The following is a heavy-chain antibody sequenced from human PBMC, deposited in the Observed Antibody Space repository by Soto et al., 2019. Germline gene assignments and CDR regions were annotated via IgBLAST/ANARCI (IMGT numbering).Heavy chain of an antibody. V-gene: IGHV1-2*02. J-gene: IGHJ5*02. Sequence: QVQLVQSGAEVKRPGASVKVSCKASGYSFTGYYMHWVRQAPGQGIEWMGWINPHSGETNYAQTFKARVTVIRDTSISTAYMQLSGLTSDDTAVYYFAIEIDDFTTGANDLWGQGTLVTVTS. CDR2: INPHSGET. CDR3: AIEIDDFTTGANDL. D-gene: IGHD1-26*01. CDR1: GYSFTGYY.